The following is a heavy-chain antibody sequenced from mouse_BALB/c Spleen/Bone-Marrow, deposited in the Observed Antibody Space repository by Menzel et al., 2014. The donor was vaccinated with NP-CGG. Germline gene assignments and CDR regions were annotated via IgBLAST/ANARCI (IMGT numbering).Heavy chain of an antibody. CDR2: IDPYNGGT. CDR1: GYAFTSYN. J-gene: IGHJ3*01. CDR3: ARENYGSSPAY. Sequence: VQLKESGPELVEPGASVKVSCKASGYAFTSYNMYLVKQSHGKSLEWIGYIDPYNGGTSYNQKFKGNATLTVDKSSSTAYMHLNSLTSEDSAVYYCARENYGSSPAYWGQGTLVTVSA. D-gene: IGHD1-1*01. V-gene: IGHV1S135*01.